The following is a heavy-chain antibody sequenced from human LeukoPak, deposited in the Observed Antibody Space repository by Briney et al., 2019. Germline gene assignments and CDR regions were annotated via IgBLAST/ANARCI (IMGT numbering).Heavy chain of an antibody. D-gene: IGHD6-19*01. CDR3: AKVPTGYSSGREDY. CDR1: GFTFSSYG. J-gene: IGHJ4*02. Sequence: PGGPLRLSCAASGFTFSSYGMHWVRQAPGKGLEWVAVISYDGSNKYYADSVKGRFTISRDNSKNTLYLQMNGLRAEDTAVYYCAKVPTGYSSGREDYWGQGTLVTVSS. CDR2: ISYDGSNK. V-gene: IGHV3-30*18.